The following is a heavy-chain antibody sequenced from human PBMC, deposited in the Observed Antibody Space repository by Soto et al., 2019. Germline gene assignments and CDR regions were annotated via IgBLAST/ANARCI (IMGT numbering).Heavy chain of an antibody. D-gene: IGHD2-8*01. V-gene: IGHV3-30*18. J-gene: IGHJ4*02. CDR2: ISFNGITE. CDR1: GYTFRNYG. Sequence: GGSLRLSCVASGYTFRNYGMHWVRQAPGKGLEWVAFISFNGITEYYADSVKGRFTLSRDNSGNTLYLEMNSLRVEDTAMYYCAKXIPFKPNGPTTSPVIDYWGPGTLVTVSS. CDR3: AKXIPFKPNGPTTSPVIDY.